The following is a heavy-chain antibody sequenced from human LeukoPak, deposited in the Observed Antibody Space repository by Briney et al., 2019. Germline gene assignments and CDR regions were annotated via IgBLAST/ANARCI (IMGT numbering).Heavy chain of an antibody. CDR3: VRVLNSSPLFDY. D-gene: IGHD6-6*01. Sequence: GGSLRLSCAASAFTFSSYWMHWVRQAPGKGLVWVSRINNDGSNTNYADSVKGRFTISRDNAKNTVYLQMDSLRAEDTAVYYCVRVLNSSPLFDYWGQGTLVTVSS. J-gene: IGHJ4*02. CDR1: AFTFSSYW. V-gene: IGHV3-74*01. CDR2: INNDGSNT.